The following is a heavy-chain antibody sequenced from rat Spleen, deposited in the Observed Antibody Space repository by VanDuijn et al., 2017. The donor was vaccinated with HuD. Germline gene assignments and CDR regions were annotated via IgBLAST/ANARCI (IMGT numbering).Heavy chain of an antibody. Sequence: EVQLVESGGGLVQPGRSLKLSCAASGFTFSNYGMAWVRQAPKKGLEWVATIIYDGSSTYYRDSVKGRFTISRDNAKSTLYLQMDSLRSEDTASYFCARHEMVTGYFDYWGQGVMVTVSS. V-gene: IGHV5-17*01. D-gene: IGHD1-1*01. J-gene: IGHJ2*01. CDR2: IIYDGSST. CDR1: GFTFSNYG. CDR3: ARHEMVTGYFDY.